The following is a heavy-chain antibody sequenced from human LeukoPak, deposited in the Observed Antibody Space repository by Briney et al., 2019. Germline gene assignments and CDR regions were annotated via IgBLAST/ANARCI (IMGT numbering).Heavy chain of an antibody. CDR3: ARELVRSIAAAGISRLNWFDP. CDR2: INPNSGGT. CDR1: GYTFTSYY. V-gene: IGHV1-2*02. Sequence: ASVKVSCKASGYTFTSYYMHWVRQAPGQGLEWMGWINPNSGGTNCAQKFQGRVTMTRDTSISTAYMELSRLRSDDTAVYYCARELVRSIAAAGISRLNWFDPWGQGTLDTVS. D-gene: IGHD6-13*01. J-gene: IGHJ5*02.